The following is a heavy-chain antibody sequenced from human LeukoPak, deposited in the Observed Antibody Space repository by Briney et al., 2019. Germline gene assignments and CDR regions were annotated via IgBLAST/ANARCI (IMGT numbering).Heavy chain of an antibody. Sequence: SETLSLTCSVSGGSISSSIHFWGWIRQPPGKGLEWIGSMYIGGNTYYNPSLKSRVTISVDTSKNQFSLKLSSVTAADTAVYYCARDVKGYYDGSGYPDYWGQGTLVTVSS. CDR1: GGSISSSIHF. V-gene: IGHV4-39*07. D-gene: IGHD3-22*01. CDR3: ARDVKGYYDGSGYPDY. J-gene: IGHJ4*02. CDR2: MYIGGNT.